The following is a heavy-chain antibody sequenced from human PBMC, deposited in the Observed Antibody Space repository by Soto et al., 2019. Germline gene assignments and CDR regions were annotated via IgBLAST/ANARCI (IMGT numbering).Heavy chain of an antibody. CDR2: INPDGSAT. V-gene: IGHV3-74*01. CDR1: GFTFSSYW. J-gene: IGHJ4*02. D-gene: IGHD5-18*01. Sequence: GGALRFSCAASGFTFSSYWMHWVRQAPGKGLVWASRINPDGSATNYADSVKGRFTISRDNAKNTLYLQMNSLRAEDTAVFYCGRGGSDSPMAPGYWGQGTLVTVSS. CDR3: GRGGSDSPMAPGY.